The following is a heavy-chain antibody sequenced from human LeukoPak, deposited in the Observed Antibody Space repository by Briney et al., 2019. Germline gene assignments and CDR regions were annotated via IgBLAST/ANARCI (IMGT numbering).Heavy chain of an antibody. CDR1: GFTFSSYW. D-gene: IGHD6-13*01. Sequence: GGSLRLSCVASGFTFSSYWMSWVRQAPGKGLEWVANIKQDGSEKYYVDSVKGRFTISRDNAKNSLYLQMNSLRAEDTAVYYCATLYSSSWPYDAFDIWGQGTMVTVSS. CDR3: ATLYSSSWPYDAFDI. J-gene: IGHJ3*02. CDR2: IKQDGSEK. V-gene: IGHV3-7*01.